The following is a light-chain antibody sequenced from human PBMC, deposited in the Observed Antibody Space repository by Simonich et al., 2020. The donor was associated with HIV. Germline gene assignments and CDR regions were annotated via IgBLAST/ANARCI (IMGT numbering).Light chain of an antibody. Sequence: DIQMTQSPSSLFASVGDRVTITFRASQAISNSLAWYQQKPGKAPKVLLLAASCLESGVPSRFSGSGSGTDYTLTISSLQPEDFATYYCQQYYSNTLTFGGGTKVGIK. J-gene: IGKJ4*01. CDR2: AAS. CDR3: QQYYSNTLT. V-gene: IGKV1-NL1*01. CDR1: QAISNS.